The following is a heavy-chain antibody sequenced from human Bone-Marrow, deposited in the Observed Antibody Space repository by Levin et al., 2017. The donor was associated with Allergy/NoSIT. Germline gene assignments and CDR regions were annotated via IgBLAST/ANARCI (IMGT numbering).Heavy chain of an antibody. D-gene: IGHD6-19*01. J-gene: IGHJ3*02. CDR3: ARVGGYSSGWYGYAFDI. CDR1: GYSIRSGYY. Sequence: SQTLSLTCAVSGYSIRSGYYWGWIRQPPGKGLEWIGSIYHSGSTYYNPSLKSRVTISVDTSKNQFSLKLSSVTAADTAVYYCARVGGYSSGWYGYAFDIWGQGTMVTVSS. V-gene: IGHV4-38-2*01. CDR2: IYHSGST.